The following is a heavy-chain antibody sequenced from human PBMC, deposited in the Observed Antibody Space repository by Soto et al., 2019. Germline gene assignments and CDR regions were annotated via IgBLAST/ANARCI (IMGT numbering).Heavy chain of an antibody. CDR2: IYKSATT. J-gene: IGHJ5*01. V-gene: IGHV4-30-4*01. D-gene: IGHD2-15*01. Sequence: QVQLLESGPGLVKPSQTLSLTCSVSGDSISTVDYFWAWIRQPPGQALEYIGYIYKSATTYYNPSFGIRVAISLDTSKSQFSLNVTSVTAADTAVYFCARGRYCLTGRCFPNWFDSWGQGTLVTVSS. CDR1: GDSISTVDYF. CDR3: ARGRYCLTGRCFPNWFDS.